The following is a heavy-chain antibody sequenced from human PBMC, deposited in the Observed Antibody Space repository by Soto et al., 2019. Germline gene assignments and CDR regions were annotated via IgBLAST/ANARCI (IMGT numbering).Heavy chain of an antibody. CDR3: ERDNRAVVGLPHGKWFDL. CDR2: ISAYNGNT. J-gene: IGHJ5*02. Sequence: GASVKVSCKASGYTFTSYGISWVRQAPGQGLEWMGWISAYNGNTNYAQKLQGRVTMTTDTSTSTAYMDLRSLRSDDTAVYYCERDNRAVVGLPHGKWFDLWGQGTLLTVAS. CDR1: GYTFTSYG. D-gene: IGHD6-19*01. V-gene: IGHV1-18*01.